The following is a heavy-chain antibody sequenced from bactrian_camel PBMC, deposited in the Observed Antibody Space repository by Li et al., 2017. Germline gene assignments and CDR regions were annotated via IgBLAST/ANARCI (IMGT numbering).Heavy chain of an antibody. V-gene: IGHV3S31*01. Sequence: VQLVESGGGSVQAGGSLRLSCVVSGYTRYVMGWFRQAPGKEREGVAARYTGSGSTYYAGSVKGRFTISHDNAKNTLYLQLNDLKTEDTGLFYCAKGLPPDCDNDGNCWVTASDFDSLGQGTQVTVS. CDR3: AKGLPPDCDNDGNCWVTASDFDS. J-gene: IGHJ6*01. CDR1: GYTRYV. D-gene: IGHD7*01. CDR2: RYTGSGST.